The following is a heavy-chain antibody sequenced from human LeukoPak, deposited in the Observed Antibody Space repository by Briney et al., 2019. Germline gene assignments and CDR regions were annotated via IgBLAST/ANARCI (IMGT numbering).Heavy chain of an antibody. V-gene: IGHV3-48*03. CDR3: ARVTSSSSTGSFDY. J-gene: IGHJ4*02. Sequence: GGSLRLSCAASGFTFSSYEMNWVRQAPGKGLEWVSYISSSGSTIYYADSVEGRFTISRDNAKNSLYLQMNSLRAEDTAVYYCARVTSSSSTGSFDYWGQGTLVTVSS. D-gene: IGHD6-6*01. CDR1: GFTFSSYE. CDR2: ISSSGSTI.